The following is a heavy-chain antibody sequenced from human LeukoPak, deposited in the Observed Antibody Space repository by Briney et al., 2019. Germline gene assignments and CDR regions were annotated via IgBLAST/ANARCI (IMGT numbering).Heavy chain of an antibody. Sequence: PSETLSLTCTVSGGSISSSSYYWGWIRQPPGKGLEWIGSIYYSGSTYYNPSLKSRVTISVDTSKNQFSLKLSSVTAADTAVYYCARELRLWFGELLTGDNWFDPWGQGTLVTVSS. J-gene: IGHJ5*02. V-gene: IGHV4-39*07. CDR2: IYYSGST. CDR3: ARELRLWFGELLTGDNWFDP. D-gene: IGHD3-10*01. CDR1: GGSISSSSYY.